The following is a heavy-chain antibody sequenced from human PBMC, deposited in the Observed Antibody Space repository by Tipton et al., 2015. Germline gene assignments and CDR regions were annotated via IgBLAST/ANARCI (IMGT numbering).Heavy chain of an antibody. J-gene: IGHJ4*02. CDR1: GFTFSNYW. D-gene: IGHD3-10*01. CDR3: ARFLSSESYYDY. Sequence: SLRLSCEASGFTFSNYWMSWVRQAPGKGLEWVANIKHDEREKYYVESVKGRFSTSRDNAKSSLYLQMNSLRVEDTAVYYCARFLSSESYYDYWGQGTLVSVSS. V-gene: IGHV3-7*01. CDR2: IKHDEREK.